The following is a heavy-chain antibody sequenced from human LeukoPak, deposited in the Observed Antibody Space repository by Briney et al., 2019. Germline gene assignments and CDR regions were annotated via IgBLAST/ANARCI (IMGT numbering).Heavy chain of an antibody. D-gene: IGHD1-20*01. CDR3: AYEVTGAIDY. CDR1: GFTFSTYG. Sequence: PGGSLRLSCAASGFTFSTYGMHWVRQAPGKGLEWVAFIRYDGSNKYYADSVKGRFTISRDNSKNTLYLQMNSLRAEDTAVYYCAYEVTGAIDYWGQGTLVTVSS. V-gene: IGHV3-30*02. J-gene: IGHJ4*02. CDR2: IRYDGSNK.